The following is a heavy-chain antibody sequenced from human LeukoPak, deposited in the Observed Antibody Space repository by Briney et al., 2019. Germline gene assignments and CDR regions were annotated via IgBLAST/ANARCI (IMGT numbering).Heavy chain of an antibody. CDR2: IIPIFGTA. J-gene: IGHJ4*02. V-gene: IGHV1-69*05. D-gene: IGHD1-26*01. CDR3: ARDRGGGSYTDSFDY. Sequence: SVKVSCKASGGTYSSYAISWVRQAPGQGLEWMGGIIPIFGTAKYAQKFQGRVTITTDESTSTAYMELSSLRSEDTAVYYCARDRGGGSYTDSFDYWGQGTLVTVSS. CDR1: GGTYSSYA.